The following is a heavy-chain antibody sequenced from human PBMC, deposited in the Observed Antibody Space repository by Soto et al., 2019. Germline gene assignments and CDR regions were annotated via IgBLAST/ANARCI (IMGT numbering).Heavy chain of an antibody. J-gene: IGHJ6*02. Sequence: GGSLRLSCAASGFTFSTYAMTWVRQAPGKGLEWVSAISGGGDNTYYADSVKGRFTISRDNSKNTLFLQMNSLRAEDTAVYYCATRRDASYYYYGMDVWGQGTTVTVSS. D-gene: IGHD2-2*01. CDR3: ATRRDASYYYYGMDV. V-gene: IGHV3-23*01. CDR2: ISGGGDNT. CDR1: GFTFSTYA.